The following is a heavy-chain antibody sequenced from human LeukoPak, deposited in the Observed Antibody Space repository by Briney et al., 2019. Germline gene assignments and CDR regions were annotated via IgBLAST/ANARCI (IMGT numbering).Heavy chain of an antibody. Sequence: WMGIIYPVDSDTRYSPSFQGQVTISADKSISTVYLQWGSLKASDTAMYYCARQPGAGWFDPWGQGTLVTVSS. CDR3: ARQPGAGWFDP. CDR2: IYPVDSDT. V-gene: IGHV5-51*01. D-gene: IGHD3-10*01. J-gene: IGHJ5*02.